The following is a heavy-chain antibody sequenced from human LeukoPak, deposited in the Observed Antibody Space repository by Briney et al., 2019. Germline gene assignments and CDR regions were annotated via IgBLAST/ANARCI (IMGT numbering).Heavy chain of an antibody. CDR2: INHSGST. CDR3: ARDGVGYYYGSGSYSYGMDV. V-gene: IGHV4-34*01. J-gene: IGHJ6*02. Sequence: SETLSLTCAVYGGSFSGYYRSWIRQPPGKGLEWIGEINHSGSTNYNPSLKSRVTISVDTSKNQFSLKLSSVTAADTAVYYCARDGVGYYYGSGSYSYGMDVWGQRTTVTVSS. D-gene: IGHD3-10*01. CDR1: GGSFSGYY.